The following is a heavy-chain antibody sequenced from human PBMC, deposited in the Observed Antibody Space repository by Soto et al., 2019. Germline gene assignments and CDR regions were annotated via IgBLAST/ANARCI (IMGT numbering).Heavy chain of an antibody. Sequence: SVKVSCKASGGTFSSYAISWVRQAPGQGLEWMGGIIPIFGTANYAQKFQGRVTITADESTSTAYMELSSLRSEDTAVYYCARVLAAAGMGDDYWGQGTLVTVSS. CDR3: ARVLAAAGMGDDY. D-gene: IGHD6-13*01. CDR1: GGTFSSYA. CDR2: IIPIFGTA. V-gene: IGHV1-69*13. J-gene: IGHJ4*02.